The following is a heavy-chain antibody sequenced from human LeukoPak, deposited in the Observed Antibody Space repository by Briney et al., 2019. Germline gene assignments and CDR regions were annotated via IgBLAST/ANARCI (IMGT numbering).Heavy chain of an antibody. Sequence: SETLSLTCAVYGGSFSGYYWSWIRQPPGKGLKWIGEINHSGSTNYNPSLKSRVTISVDTSKNQFSLKLSSVTAADTAVYYCARVLLWFGDKAHFDYWGQGTLVTVSS. D-gene: IGHD3-10*01. J-gene: IGHJ4*02. V-gene: IGHV4-34*01. CDR3: ARVLLWFGDKAHFDY. CDR2: INHSGST. CDR1: GGSFSGYY.